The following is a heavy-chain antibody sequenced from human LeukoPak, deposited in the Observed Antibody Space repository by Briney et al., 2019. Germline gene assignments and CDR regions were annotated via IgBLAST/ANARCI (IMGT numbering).Heavy chain of an antibody. D-gene: IGHD5-18*01. Sequence: SETLSLTCTVSGGSISSGGYYWSWIRQHSGKGLEWIGYIYYSGSTYYNPSLKSRVTISVDTSKNQFSLKLSSVTAADTAVYYCASVDTAMDYYFDYWGQGTLVTVSS. J-gene: IGHJ4*02. CDR3: ASVDTAMDYYFDY. CDR2: IYYSGST. CDR1: GGSISSGGYY. V-gene: IGHV4-31*03.